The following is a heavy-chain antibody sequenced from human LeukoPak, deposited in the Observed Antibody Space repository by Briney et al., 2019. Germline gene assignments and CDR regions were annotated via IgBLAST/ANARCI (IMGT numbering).Heavy chain of an antibody. CDR2: INWNSGVT. V-gene: IGHV3-20*04. CDR3: ARGDGPTVTADYFQN. D-gene: IGHD2-21*02. J-gene: IGHJ1*01. CDR1: GFTFDDYG. Sequence: PGGSLRLFCAASGFTFDDYGMSWVRQVPGKGLEWVSGINWNSGVTGYADSVKGRFNISRDNAKNSLFLEMNSLRDEDTAFYYCARGDGPTVTADYFQNWGQGTLVTVS.